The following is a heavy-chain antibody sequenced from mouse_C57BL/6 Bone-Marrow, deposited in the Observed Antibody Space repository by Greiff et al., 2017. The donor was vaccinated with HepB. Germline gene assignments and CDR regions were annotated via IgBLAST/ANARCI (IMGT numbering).Heavy chain of an antibody. CDR2: INPNNGGT. CDR3: ARRGIYYGNYEAY. Sequence: EVQLQQSGPELVKPGASVKISCKASGYTFTDYYMNWVKQSHGKSLEWIGDINPNNGGTSYNQKFKGKATLTVDKSSSTAYMERRSLTSQDSAVYYCARRGIYYGNYEAYWGQGTTLTVSS. J-gene: IGHJ2*01. D-gene: IGHD2-1*01. CDR1: GYTFTDYY. V-gene: IGHV1-26*01.